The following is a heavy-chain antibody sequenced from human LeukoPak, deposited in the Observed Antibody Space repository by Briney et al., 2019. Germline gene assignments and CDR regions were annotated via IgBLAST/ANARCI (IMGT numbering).Heavy chain of an antibody. J-gene: IGHJ6*02. V-gene: IGHV4-4*02. CDR1: GGSISSSNW. CDR2: IYHSGST. Sequence: PSETLSLTCAVSGGSISSSNWWSWVRQPPGKGLEWIGEIYHSGSTNYNLSLKSRVTISVDTSKNQFSLKLTSVTAADTAVYYCARDNQWLGPGYYYGMDVWGQGTTVTVSS. D-gene: IGHD6-19*01. CDR3: ARDNQWLGPGYYYGMDV.